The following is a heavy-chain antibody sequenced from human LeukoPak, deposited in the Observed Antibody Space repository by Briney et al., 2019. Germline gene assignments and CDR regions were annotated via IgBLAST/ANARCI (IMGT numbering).Heavy chain of an antibody. Sequence: TGGSLRLSCAASGFSFISYWMNWVRQAPGRGLEWVSYISSTSSTIYYADSVKGRFTISRDNAKNSLYLQMNSLRAEDTAVYYCARVVGYTRSYDAFDIWGQGTMVTVSS. J-gene: IGHJ3*02. CDR3: ARVVGYTRSYDAFDI. V-gene: IGHV3-48*01. D-gene: IGHD6-13*01. CDR1: GFSFISYW. CDR2: ISSTSSTI.